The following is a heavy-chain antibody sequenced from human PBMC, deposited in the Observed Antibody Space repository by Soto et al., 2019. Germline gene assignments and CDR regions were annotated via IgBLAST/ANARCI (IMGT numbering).Heavy chain of an antibody. D-gene: IGHD1-26*01. V-gene: IGHV4-30-4*01. J-gene: IGHJ4*02. CDR2: IYYSGST. CDR1: GGSISSGDYY. Sequence: QVQLQESGPGLVKPSQTLSLTCTVSGGSISSGDYYWSWIRQPTGKGLEWIGYIYYSGSTYYNPSLKSRVTISVDTSNNQFSLKVSSVTAADTAVYYCARDSSGSYSNYFDYWGQGTLVTVSS. CDR3: ARDSSGSYSNYFDY.